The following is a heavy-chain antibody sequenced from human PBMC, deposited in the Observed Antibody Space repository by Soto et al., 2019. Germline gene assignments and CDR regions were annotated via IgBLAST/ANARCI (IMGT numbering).Heavy chain of an antibody. D-gene: IGHD6-13*01. Sequence: ASVKVSCKASGYTFSSYGIHWVRQAPGQRLEWMGWINAANGDTKYSPKFQGRVTITRDTSASTAYMELSSLRSEDTAVYYCVRRHVSATGIDWFDPWGQGTLVTVSS. CDR1: GYTFSSYG. J-gene: IGHJ5*02. CDR3: VRRHVSATGIDWFDP. CDR2: INAANGDT. V-gene: IGHV1-3*01.